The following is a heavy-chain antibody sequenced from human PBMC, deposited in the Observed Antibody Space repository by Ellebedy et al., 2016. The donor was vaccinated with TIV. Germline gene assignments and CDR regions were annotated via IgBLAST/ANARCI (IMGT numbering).Heavy chain of an antibody. J-gene: IGHJ5*02. D-gene: IGHD2-2*01. CDR2: IIPIFGTA. CDR1: GGTFSSYA. Sequence: SVKVSCXASGGTFSSYAISWVRQAPGQGLEWMGGIIPIFGTANYAQKFQGRVTITADESTSTAYMELSSLRSEDTAVYYCARASSQYCSSTSCFVVLPGWFDPWGQGTLVTVSS. V-gene: IGHV1-69*13. CDR3: ARASSQYCSSTSCFVVLPGWFDP.